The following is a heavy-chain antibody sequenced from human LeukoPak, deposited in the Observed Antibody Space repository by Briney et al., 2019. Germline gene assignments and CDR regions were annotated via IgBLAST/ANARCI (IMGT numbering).Heavy chain of an antibody. Sequence: SETLSLTCTVPGDSISSYYWSWVRQPAGKGLEWIGRIYFTGTTNYNPSLKSRVTISVDTSKNQFSLKLSSVTAADTAVYYCARVRATYYYDSSGYSFDYWGQGTLVTVSS. J-gene: IGHJ4*02. V-gene: IGHV4-4*07. D-gene: IGHD3-22*01. CDR3: ARVRATYYYDSSGYSFDY. CDR1: GDSISSYY. CDR2: IYFTGTT.